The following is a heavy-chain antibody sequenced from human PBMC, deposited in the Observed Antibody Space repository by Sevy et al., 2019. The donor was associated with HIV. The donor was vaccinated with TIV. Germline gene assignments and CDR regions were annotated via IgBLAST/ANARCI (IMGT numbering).Heavy chain of an antibody. D-gene: IGHD3-22*01. J-gene: IGHJ5*02. CDR2: INRDGTKK. V-gene: IGHV3-7*01. CDR3: ARGSSGPSVVDL. CDR1: GFTFTTYW. Sequence: GGSLRLSCAASGFTFTTYWMIWIRQAPGKGLEWVANINRDGTKKYYAGSLKDRFTISRDNAENTLYLQMDGLRAGDTALYYCARGSSGPSVVDLWGQGTLVTVSS.